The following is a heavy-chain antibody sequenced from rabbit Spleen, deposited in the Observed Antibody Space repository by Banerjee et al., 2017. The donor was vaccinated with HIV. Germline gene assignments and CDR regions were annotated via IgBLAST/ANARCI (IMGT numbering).Heavy chain of an antibody. CDR2: IYTGDGST. Sequence: QEHLEESGGGLVQPEGSLTLTCTASGFSFSSNYWICWVRQAPGKGLEWIGCIYTGDGSTYYASWVNGRFTLSRENNQNTVTLQLNSLTAADTATYFCARELGGNGWGDFTLWGQGTLVTVS. CDR1: GFSFSSNYW. V-gene: IGHV1S45*01. J-gene: IGHJ4*01. CDR3: ARELGGNGWGDFTL. D-gene: IGHD4-1*01.